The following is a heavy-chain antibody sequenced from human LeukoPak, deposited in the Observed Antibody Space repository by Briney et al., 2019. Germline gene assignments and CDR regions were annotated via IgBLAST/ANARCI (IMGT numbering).Heavy chain of an antibody. V-gene: IGHV4-39*01. CDR1: GGPISRNSYY. CDR3: AKGRSPKAPFDC. Sequence: SETLSLTCTVSGGPISRNSYYWGWIHQSPGKGLEWVAIFYYSGTTFKNPSLKSRVTISVDPSQNQFSLNLKSVTAADTAVYFCAKGRSPKAPFDCWGQGTLVTVSS. J-gene: IGHJ4*02. CDR2: FYYSGTT.